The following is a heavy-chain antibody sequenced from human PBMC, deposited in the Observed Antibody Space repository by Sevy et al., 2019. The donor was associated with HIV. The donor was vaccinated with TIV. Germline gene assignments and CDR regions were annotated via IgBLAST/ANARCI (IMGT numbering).Heavy chain of an antibody. J-gene: IGHJ6*02. V-gene: IGHV3-30*04. D-gene: IGHD3-16*01. CDR2: ISYDGSNK. CDR1: GFTFSSYA. CDR3: ARALGYRNTRYYYYGMDV. Sequence: GGSLRLSCAASGFTFSSYAMHWVRQAPGKGLEWVAVISYDGSNKYDADSVKGRFTISRDNSKNTLYLQMNSLRAEDTAVYYWARALGYRNTRYYYYGMDVWGQGTTVTVSS.